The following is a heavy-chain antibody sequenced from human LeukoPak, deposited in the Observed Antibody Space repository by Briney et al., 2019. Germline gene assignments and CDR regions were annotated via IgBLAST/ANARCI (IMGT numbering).Heavy chain of an antibody. V-gene: IGHV1-2*02. J-gene: IGHJ4*02. CDR1: GYTFTGYY. CDR2: INPNSGGT. Sequence: ASVKVSCKASGYTFTGYYMHWVRQAPGQGLEWMGWINPNSGGTNYAQKFQGRVTMTRDTSTSTVYMELSSLRSEDTAVYYCARGIAAAGKPGDYWGQGTLVTVSS. D-gene: IGHD6-13*01. CDR3: ARGIAAAGKPGDY.